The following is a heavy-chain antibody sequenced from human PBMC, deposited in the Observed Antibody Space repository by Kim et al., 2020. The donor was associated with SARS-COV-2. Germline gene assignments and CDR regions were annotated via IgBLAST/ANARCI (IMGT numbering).Heavy chain of an antibody. CDR1: GGSISSSSYY. D-gene: IGHD2-15*01. CDR3: AGVRCSGGACPLDP. J-gene: IGHJ5*02. V-gene: IGHV4-39*01. CDR2: IYYSGST. Sequence: SETLSLTCTVSGGSISSSSYYWGWIRQPPGKGLEWIGSIYYSGSTYYNPSLKRLVTISVDTSKNQSSLKLNSVTAADTAVYYCAGVRCSGGACPLDPWGRGTLVTVSS.